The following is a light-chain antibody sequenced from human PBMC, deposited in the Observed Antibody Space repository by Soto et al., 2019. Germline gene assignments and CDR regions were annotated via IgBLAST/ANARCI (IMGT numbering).Light chain of an antibody. V-gene: IGKV3-20*01. CDR1: QSVSSSY. CDR3: HQYGSSSWT. CDR2: GAS. J-gene: IGKJ1*01. Sequence: EIVLTQSPGTLSLSPGERATLSCRASQSVSSSYLAWYQQKPGKAPRLLIYGASSRATGISDRFSGSGSGTDFTLTISRLEPEDFAVYYCHQYGSSSWTFGQGTKVEIK.